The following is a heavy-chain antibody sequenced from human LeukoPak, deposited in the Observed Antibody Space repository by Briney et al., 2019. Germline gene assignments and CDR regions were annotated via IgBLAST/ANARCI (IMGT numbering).Heavy chain of an antibody. Sequence: PGGSLRLSCAASGFTFSSYAMTWVRQAPGKGLQWVSSISGSGGSTYYPGSVKGRFAISRDNSKNTLYLQMHSLRAEDTAVYYCAKSPLNTVTTIAYWGQGTLVTVSS. CDR1: GFTFSSYA. CDR3: AKSPLNTVTTIAY. CDR2: ISGSGGST. J-gene: IGHJ4*02. D-gene: IGHD4-17*01. V-gene: IGHV3-23*01.